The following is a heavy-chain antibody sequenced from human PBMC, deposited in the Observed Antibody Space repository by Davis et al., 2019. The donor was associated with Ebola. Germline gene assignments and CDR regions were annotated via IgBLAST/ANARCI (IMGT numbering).Heavy chain of an antibody. CDR2: IIPIFGTA. V-gene: IGHV1-69*06. J-gene: IGHJ6*02. Sequence: SVKVSCKASGGTFSSYAISWVRQAPGQGLEWMGGIIPIFGTANYAQKFQGRVTIIADKSTSTAYMELSSLRSEDTAVYYCAREGCPHSSSWYCSYYYGMDVWGQGTTVTVSS. CDR3: AREGCPHSSSWYCSYYYGMDV. CDR1: GGTFSSYA. D-gene: IGHD6-13*01.